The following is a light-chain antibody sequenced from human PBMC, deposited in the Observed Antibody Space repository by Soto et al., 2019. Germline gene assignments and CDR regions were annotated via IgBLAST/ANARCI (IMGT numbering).Light chain of an antibody. CDR1: QGIGTY. J-gene: IGKJ1*01. CDR2: AAS. V-gene: IGKV1-27*01. Sequence: DIQMTQSTSSLSASVGDRVTITCRASQGIGTYLAWYQQKPGKVPKLLIYAASTLQSGVPSRFSGSGSGTDFTLTISSLQPEDVATYYCQQYNSAPLTFGQGTKVEIK. CDR3: QQYNSAPLT.